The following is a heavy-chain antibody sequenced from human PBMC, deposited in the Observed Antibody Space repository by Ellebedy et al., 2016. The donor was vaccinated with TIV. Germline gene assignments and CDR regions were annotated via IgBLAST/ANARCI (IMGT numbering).Heavy chain of an antibody. Sequence: SETLSLXXAVSGGSISTTNWWSWVRQPPGKGLEWIGEIYHTGDTNYNASLGSRVTISVDTSKNQFSLNLRSVTAADTAVYYCAKDNRGSQYSPPDGFDMWGQGIMVTVSS. V-gene: IGHV4-4*02. D-gene: IGHD2-21*01. CDR2: IYHTGDT. J-gene: IGHJ3*02. CDR1: GGSISTTNW. CDR3: AKDNRGSQYSPPDGFDM.